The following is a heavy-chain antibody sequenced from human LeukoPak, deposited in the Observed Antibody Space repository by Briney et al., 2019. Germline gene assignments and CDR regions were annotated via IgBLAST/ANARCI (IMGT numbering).Heavy chain of an antibody. D-gene: IGHD3-10*01. CDR3: ARELSRFGEPDY. Sequence: GGSLRLSCAASGFTFSSYSMNWVRQAPGKGLEWVSSISSSSYIYYADSVKGRFTISRDNAKNSLYLQMNSLRAEDTAVYYCARELSRFGEPDYWGQGTLVTVSS. J-gene: IGHJ4*02. CDR2: ISSSSYI. CDR1: GFTFSSYS. V-gene: IGHV3-21*01.